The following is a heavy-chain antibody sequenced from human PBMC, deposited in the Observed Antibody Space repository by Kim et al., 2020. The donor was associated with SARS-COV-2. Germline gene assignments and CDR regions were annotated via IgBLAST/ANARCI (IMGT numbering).Heavy chain of an antibody. CDR1: GFTFSSYA. V-gene: IGHV3-30*04. CDR3: ARSSGYSIFDI. Sequence: GGSLRLSCAASGFTFSSYAMHWVRQAPGKGLEWVAVISYDGSNKYYADSVKGRFTISRDNSKNTLYLQMNSLRAEDTAVYYCARSSGYSIFDIWGQGTMVTVSS. D-gene: IGHD3-22*01. J-gene: IGHJ3*02. CDR2: ISYDGSNK.